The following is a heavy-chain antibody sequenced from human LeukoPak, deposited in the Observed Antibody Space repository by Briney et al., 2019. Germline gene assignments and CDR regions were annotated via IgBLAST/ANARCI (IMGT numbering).Heavy chain of an antibody. V-gene: IGHV3-33*01. CDR3: ARAVGPFDF. Sequence: RSGGSLRLSCAASGFIFSTYGMHWDRQAPGKGLEWVAVIWYDGSNKYYADSVKGRFTISRDNSKNTLNLLMNNLRAEDTAVYYCARAVGPFDFWGQGTMVTVSA. CDR2: IWYDGSNK. CDR1: GFIFSTYG. J-gene: IGHJ3*01.